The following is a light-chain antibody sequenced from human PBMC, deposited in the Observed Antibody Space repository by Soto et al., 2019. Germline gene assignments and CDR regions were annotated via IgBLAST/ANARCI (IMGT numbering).Light chain of an antibody. V-gene: IGKV3-11*01. CDR2: DAS. J-gene: IGKJ4*01. Sequence: EIVLTQSPATLSLSPGERATLSCRASQSVSSFLAWYQHKPGQAPRLLIYDASNRATGIPPRFSGSGSGTDFTLTISSLEPEDFAVYYCQQRYNWPPLTFGGGTKVEIK. CDR1: QSVSSF. CDR3: QQRYNWPPLT.